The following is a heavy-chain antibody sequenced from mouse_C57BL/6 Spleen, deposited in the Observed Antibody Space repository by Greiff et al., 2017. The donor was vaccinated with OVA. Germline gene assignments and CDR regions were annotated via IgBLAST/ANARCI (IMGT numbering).Heavy chain of an antibody. CDR2: INPYNGGT. V-gene: IGHV1-19*01. J-gene: IGHJ2*01. CDR3: APSRYDYDNFDY. D-gene: IGHD2-4*01. CDR1: GYTFTDYY. Sequence: VQLQQSGPVLVKPGASVKMSCKASGYTFTDYYMNWVKQSHGKSLEWIGVINPYNGGTSYNQKFNGKATLNVDKSSSTAYMELNSLTSEDSAVYYCAPSRYDYDNFDYWGQGTTLTVSS.